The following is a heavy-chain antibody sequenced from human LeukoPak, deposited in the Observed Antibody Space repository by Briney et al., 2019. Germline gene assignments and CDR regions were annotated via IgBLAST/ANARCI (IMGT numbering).Heavy chain of an antibody. D-gene: IGHD2-8*02. CDR2: FDGNGPNT. CDR1: GFTFSSFA. J-gene: IGHJ4*02. Sequence: GGSQRLSCAASGFTFSSFAMTWVRQAPGKGLEWVSGFDGNGPNTYYADSVKGRWTISRDNSRDTLYLEMNSLRPEDTAIYYCAKPRTTGLGWAQFDYWGQGPLVTVSS. CDR3: AKPRTTGLGWAQFDY. V-gene: IGHV3-23*01.